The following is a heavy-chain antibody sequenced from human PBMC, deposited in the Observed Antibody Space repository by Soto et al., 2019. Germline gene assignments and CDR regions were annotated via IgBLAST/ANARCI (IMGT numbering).Heavy chain of an antibody. D-gene: IGHD3-3*01. V-gene: IGHV4-31*03. Sequence: TSETLSLTCTVSGGSISSGGYYWSWIRQHPGKGLEWIGYIYYSGSTYYNPSLKSRVTISVDTSKNQFSLKLSSVTAADTAVYYCARDRAYYDFWSGFRGMDVWGQGTTVTVSS. CDR3: ARDRAYYDFWSGFRGMDV. J-gene: IGHJ6*02. CDR2: IYYSGST. CDR1: GGSISSGGYY.